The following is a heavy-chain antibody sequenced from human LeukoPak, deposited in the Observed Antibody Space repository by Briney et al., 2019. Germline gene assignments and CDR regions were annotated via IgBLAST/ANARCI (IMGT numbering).Heavy chain of an antibody. CDR1: GGTFSSYA. J-gene: IGHJ5*02. V-gene: IGHV1-69*05. CDR3: ATGVGATITNWFDP. Sequence: SVKVSCKASGGTFSSYAISWVRQAPGQGLEWMGGIIPIFGTANYAQKFQGRVTITTDESTSTAYMELSSLRSEATAVYYCATGVGATITNWFDPWGQGTLVTVSS. CDR2: IIPIFGTA. D-gene: IGHD1-26*01.